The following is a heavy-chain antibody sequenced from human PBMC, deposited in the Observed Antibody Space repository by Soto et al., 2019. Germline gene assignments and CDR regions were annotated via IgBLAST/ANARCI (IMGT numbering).Heavy chain of an antibody. V-gene: IGHV4-30-2*01. Sequence: SETLSLTCAVSGGSISSGGYSWSWIRQPPGKGLGWIGYIYHSGSTYYNPSLKSRVTISVDRSKNQFSLKLSSVTAADTAVYYCASKPLYDSSGYYLAPRDSYFDYWGQGTLVTVSS. CDR3: ASKPLYDSSGYYLAPRDSYFDY. CDR1: GGSISSGGYS. D-gene: IGHD3-22*01. J-gene: IGHJ4*02. CDR2: IYHSGST.